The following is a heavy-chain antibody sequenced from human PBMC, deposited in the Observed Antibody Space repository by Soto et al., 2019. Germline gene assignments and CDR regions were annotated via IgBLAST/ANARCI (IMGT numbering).Heavy chain of an antibody. CDR1: GGSISSYY. CDR2: IYYSGST. Sequence: SETLSLTCTVSGGSISSYYWSWIRQPPGKGLEWIGYIYYSGSTNYNPSLKSRVTISVDTSKNQFSLKLSSVTAADTAVYYCARYTSYANFVYWGQGTLVTVSS. D-gene: IGHD2-2*01. V-gene: IGHV4-59*01. CDR3: ARYTSYANFVY. J-gene: IGHJ4*02.